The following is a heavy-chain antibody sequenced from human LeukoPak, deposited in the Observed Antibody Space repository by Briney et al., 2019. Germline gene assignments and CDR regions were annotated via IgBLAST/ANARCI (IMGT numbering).Heavy chain of an antibody. CDR3: ARGSLISQYSGGRYWFDP. CDR1: RYTFTSYG. D-gene: IGHD2-21*01. CDR2: MNPDSGNT. Sequence: ASVKVSCKASRYTFTSYGINWVRQATGQGLVWMAWMNPDSGNTGYAQKFQGRITMTRNTSISTAYMELSSLRSEDTAVYYCARGSLISQYSGGRYWFDPWGQGTPVTVSS. V-gene: IGHV1-8*01. J-gene: IGHJ5*02.